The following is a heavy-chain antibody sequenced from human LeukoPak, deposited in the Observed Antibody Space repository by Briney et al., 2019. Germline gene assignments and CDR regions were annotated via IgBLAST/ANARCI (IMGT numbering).Heavy chain of an antibody. V-gene: IGHV3-23*01. J-gene: IGHJ4*02. CDR1: GFTFSKCG. CDR3: AKDDSALWFGELSHYFNW. D-gene: IGHD3-10*01. CDR2: ISGRGDTT. Sequence: GGSLRLSCEASGFTFSKCGMNWVRQAPGKGLEWVSSISGRGDTTSYADSVKGRFIISRDISKNTLYLQMNSLRADDTAVYYCAKDDSALWFGELSHYFNWWGQGTLVTVSS.